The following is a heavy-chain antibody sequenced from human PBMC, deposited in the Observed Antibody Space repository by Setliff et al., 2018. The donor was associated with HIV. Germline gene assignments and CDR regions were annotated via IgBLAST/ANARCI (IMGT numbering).Heavy chain of an antibody. Sequence: SETLSLTCALYGGSFSGYSWTWIRQSPGKGLEWLGETSHTERSHYNPSLRYRVTISLDTSKNQFSLILRSVTAADTAVYYCARGRISSAATRFFYMVVWANGTTVTVSS. V-gene: IGHV4-34*01. D-gene: IGHD2-21*01. CDR1: GGSFSGYS. CDR3: ARGRISSAATRFFYMVV. CDR2: TSHTERS. J-gene: IGHJ6*03.